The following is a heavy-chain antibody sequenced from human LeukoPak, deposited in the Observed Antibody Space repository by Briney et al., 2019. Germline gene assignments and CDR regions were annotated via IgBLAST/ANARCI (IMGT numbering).Heavy chain of an antibody. Sequence: SVKVSSKASGATFSSYAISGVRQAPGQGLEWMGGIIPIFGTANYAQKFQGGVTITADESTSTAYMELSSLRSENTAVYYCARVHNTGYSSEERPKSDNNYYYYYGMDVWGKGTTVTVSS. CDR3: ARVHNTGYSSEERPKSDNNYYYYYGMDV. CDR2: IIPIFGTA. D-gene: IGHD6-25*01. J-gene: IGHJ6*04. CDR1: GATFSSYA. V-gene: IGHV1-69*13.